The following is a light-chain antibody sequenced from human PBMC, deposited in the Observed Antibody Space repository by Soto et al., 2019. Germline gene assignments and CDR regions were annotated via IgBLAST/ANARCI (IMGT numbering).Light chain of an antibody. CDR2: DAS. CDR1: QSVSSY. CDR3: QQRSNWGFT. J-gene: IGKJ3*01. V-gene: IGKV3-11*01. Sequence: IVLTQSPATLSLSPGERATLSCRASQSVSSYLAWSQQKPGQAPRLLIYDASNSASGIPARFSDRGSGTDFTRNISSLEPEDLSVYYCQQRSNWGFTFGPENKVDIK.